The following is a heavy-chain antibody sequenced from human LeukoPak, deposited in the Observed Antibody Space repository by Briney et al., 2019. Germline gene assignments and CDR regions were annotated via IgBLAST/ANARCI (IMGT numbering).Heavy chain of an antibody. D-gene: IGHD6-19*01. CDR1: GFTFSSYG. CDR3: ARASGWYGDYFDY. CDR2: IKQDGSEK. J-gene: IGHJ4*02. Sequence: GGSLRLSCAASGFTFSSYGMHWVRQAPGKGLEWVANIKQDGSEKYYVDSVKGRFTISRDNAKNSLYLQMNSLRAEDTAVYYCARASGWYGDYFDYWGQGTLVTVSS. V-gene: IGHV3-7*01.